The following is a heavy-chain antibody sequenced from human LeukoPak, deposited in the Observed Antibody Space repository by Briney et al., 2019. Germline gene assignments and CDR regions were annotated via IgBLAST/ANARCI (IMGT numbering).Heavy chain of an antibody. J-gene: IGHJ5*02. Sequence: GGSLRLSCAASGFTFSSYVMSWVRQAPGKGLEWVSTISGNGRNTYYADSVKGRFTISRDNSKITLYLEMNSLRAEDTAVYYCAKVPGDYDFWSGPLGWFDPWGQGTLVTVSS. V-gene: IGHV3-23*01. CDR2: ISGNGRNT. D-gene: IGHD3-3*01. CDR1: GFTFSSYV. CDR3: AKVPGDYDFWSGPLGWFDP.